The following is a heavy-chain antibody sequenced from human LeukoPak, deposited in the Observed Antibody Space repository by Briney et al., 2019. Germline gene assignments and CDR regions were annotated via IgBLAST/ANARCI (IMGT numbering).Heavy chain of an antibody. CDR1: GGSISSGDYY. CDR2: IYYSGST. V-gene: IGHV4-30-4*08. CDR3: ARSFSEKFYFES. Sequence: SQTLSLTCTVSGGSISSGDYYWSWIRQPPEKGLEWIGYIYYSGSTYYNPSLKSRVAMSLDTSKNQVSLYLTSVTAADTAMYFCARSFSEKFYFESWGQGTLVTVSS. D-gene: IGHD1-26*01. J-gene: IGHJ4*02.